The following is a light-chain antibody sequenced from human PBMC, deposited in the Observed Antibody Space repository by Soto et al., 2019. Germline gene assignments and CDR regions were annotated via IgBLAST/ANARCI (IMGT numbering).Light chain of an antibody. CDR1: QSVSSN. CDR2: GAS. V-gene: IGKV3-15*01. Sequence: EIVMTQSPATLSVSAGARATLSCRGSQSVSSNLAWYQQKPGQAPRLLIYGASTRATGIPARFSGSGSGTEFTLTISSLQSEDFAVYYCQQYNNWGTFGQGTKVEIK. J-gene: IGKJ1*01. CDR3: QQYNNWGT.